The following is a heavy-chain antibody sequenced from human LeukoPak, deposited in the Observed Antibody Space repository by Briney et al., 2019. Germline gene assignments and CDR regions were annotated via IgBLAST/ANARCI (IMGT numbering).Heavy chain of an antibody. CDR1: GGSISSYY. CDR3: ARRTGYYDGFDY. V-gene: IGHV4-59*01. Sequence: SETLSLTCTVSGGSISSYYWSWIRQPPGKGLELIGYIYYSGSTNYNPSLKSRVTMSVDTSKNQFSLKVNSVTAADTAVYYCARRTGYYDGFDYWGQGTLVTVSS. CDR2: IYYSGST. D-gene: IGHD3/OR15-3a*01. J-gene: IGHJ4*02.